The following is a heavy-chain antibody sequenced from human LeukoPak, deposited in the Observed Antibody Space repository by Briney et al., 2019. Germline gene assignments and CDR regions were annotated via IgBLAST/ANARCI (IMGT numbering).Heavy chain of an antibody. D-gene: IGHD4-17*01. V-gene: IGHV5-51*01. CDR3: ARQICGDYAGDAFDI. J-gene: IGHJ3*02. CDR1: GYSFTSYW. CDR2: IYPGDSDT. Sequence: PGESLQISCKGSGYSFTSYWIGWVRQMPGKGLEWMGIIYPGDSDTGYSPSFQGQVTISADKSISTAYLQWSSLKASDTAMYYCARQICGDYAGDAFDIWGQGTMVTVSS.